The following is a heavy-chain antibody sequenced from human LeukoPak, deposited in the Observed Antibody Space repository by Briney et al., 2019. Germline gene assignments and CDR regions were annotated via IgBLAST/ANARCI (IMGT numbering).Heavy chain of an antibody. CDR2: ISSSSSTI. V-gene: IGHV3-48*02. Sequence: GGSLRLSCAASGFTFSSCSMNWVRQAPGKVLEWVSYISSSSSTIYYADSVKGRFTISRDNAKNSLYLQMNSLRDEDTAVYYCARGVKDGYNWLDYWGQGTLVTVSS. CDR3: ARGVKDGYNWLDY. D-gene: IGHD5-24*01. J-gene: IGHJ4*02. CDR1: GFTFSSCS.